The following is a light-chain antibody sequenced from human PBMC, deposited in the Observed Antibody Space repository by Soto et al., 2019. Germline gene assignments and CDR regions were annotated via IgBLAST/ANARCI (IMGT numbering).Light chain of an antibody. V-gene: IGKV1-6*01. CDR3: LQDYDYPYT. CDR1: QGIRDD. J-gene: IGKJ2*01. CDR2: AAS. Sequence: AIQMTQSPSSLSASVGDRVTITCRASQGIRDDLAWYQQRPGKAPKLLIYAASNLHSGVPSRFSGSGSGTYFTRIISSLQPEDFATYDCLQDYDYPYTFGQGTKLESK.